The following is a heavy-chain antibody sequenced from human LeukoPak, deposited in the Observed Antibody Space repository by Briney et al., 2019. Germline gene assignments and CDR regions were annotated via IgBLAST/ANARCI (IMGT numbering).Heavy chain of an antibody. V-gene: IGHV4-34*01. CDR2: IYHSGST. J-gene: IGHJ3*02. CDR3: AVAGKKRAFDI. D-gene: IGHD6-19*01. CDR1: GGSFSGYY. Sequence: PSETLSLTCAVYGGSFSGYYWSWIRQPPGKGLEWIGYIYHSGSTYYNPSLKSRVTISVDRSKNQFSLKLSSVTAADTAVYYCAVAGKKRAFDIWGQGTMVTVSS.